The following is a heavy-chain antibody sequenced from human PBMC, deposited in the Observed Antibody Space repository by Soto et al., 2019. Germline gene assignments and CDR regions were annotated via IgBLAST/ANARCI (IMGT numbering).Heavy chain of an antibody. Sequence: SETLSLTCAVYGGSFSGYYWSWIRQPPGKGLEWIGEINHSGSTNYNPSLKSRVTISVDTSKNQFSLKLSSVTAADTAVYYCARVRGYSGYVPYYFDYWGQGTLVTVSS. V-gene: IGHV4-34*01. CDR3: ARVRGYSGYVPYYFDY. J-gene: IGHJ4*02. CDR1: GGSFSGYY. CDR2: INHSGST. D-gene: IGHD5-12*01.